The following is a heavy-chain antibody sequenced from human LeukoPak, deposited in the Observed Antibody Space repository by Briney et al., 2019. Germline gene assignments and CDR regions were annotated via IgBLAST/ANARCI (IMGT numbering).Heavy chain of an antibody. D-gene: IGHD3-10*01. J-gene: IGHJ4*02. CDR1: GGTFSSYA. Sequence: ASVKVSCKASGGTFSSYAISWVRQAPGQGLEWMGGIIPIFGTANYAQKFQARVTITADESTSTAYMELSSLRSEDTAVYYCARDRGAQLLWFGESTNYYFDYWGQGTLVTVSS. CDR3: ARDRGAQLLWFGESTNYYFDY. CDR2: IIPIFGTA. V-gene: IGHV1-69*13.